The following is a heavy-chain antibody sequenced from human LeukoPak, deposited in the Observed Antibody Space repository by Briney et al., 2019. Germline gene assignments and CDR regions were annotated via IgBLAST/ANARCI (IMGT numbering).Heavy chain of an antibody. CDR2: IYGGGNT. CDR1: GFTFSNAW. D-gene: IGHD2-15*01. V-gene: IGHV3-53*01. J-gene: IGHJ4*02. CDR3: ARGYCSGGSCYSNYFDY. Sequence: GGSLRLSCAASGFTFSNAWMSWVRQAPGKGLEWVSVIYGGGNTYYADSVKGRFTISRDISKNTLYLQMNSLRAEDTAVYYCARGYCSGGSCYSNYFDYWGQGTLVTVSS.